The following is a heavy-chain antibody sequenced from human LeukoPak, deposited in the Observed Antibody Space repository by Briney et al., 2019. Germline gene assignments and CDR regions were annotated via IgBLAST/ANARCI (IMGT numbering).Heavy chain of an antibody. Sequence: GGSLRLSCAASGFMLGSYWMSWVRQAPGKGLEWVANIKQDGSEKYYVDSVKGRFTLSRDNAKNSLFPQMNRLRAEDTAVYFCVREGSQSASGTYPGNDWGQGTLVTVSS. D-gene: IGHD1-26*01. CDR3: VREGSQSASGTYPGND. J-gene: IGHJ4*02. CDR2: IKQDGSEK. CDR1: GFMLGSYW. V-gene: IGHV3-7*01.